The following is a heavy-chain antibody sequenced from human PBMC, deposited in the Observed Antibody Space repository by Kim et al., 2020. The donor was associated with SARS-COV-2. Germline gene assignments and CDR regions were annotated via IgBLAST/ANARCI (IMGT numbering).Heavy chain of an antibody. J-gene: IGHJ5*02. Sequence: GGSLRLSCAASGFTFSSYSMNWVRQAPGKGLEWVSSISSSSSYIYYADSVKGRFTISRDNAKNSLYLQMNSLRAEDTAVYYCARVVVPAAILVRNWFDPWGQGTLVTVSS. D-gene: IGHD2-2*02. CDR3: ARVVVPAAILVRNWFDP. CDR2: ISSSSSYI. CDR1: GFTFSSYS. V-gene: IGHV3-21*01.